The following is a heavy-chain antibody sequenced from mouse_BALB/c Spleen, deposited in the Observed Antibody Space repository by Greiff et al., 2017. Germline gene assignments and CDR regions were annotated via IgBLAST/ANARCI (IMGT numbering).Heavy chain of an antibody. CDR2: INPYNDGT. D-gene: IGHD2-3*01. V-gene: IGHV1-14*01. CDR1: GYTFTSYV. CDR3: ARPIYDGYPYAMDY. J-gene: IGHJ4*01. Sequence: LVESGPELVKPGASVKMSCKASGYTFTSYVMHWVKQKPGQGLEWIGYINPYNDGTKYNEKFKGKATLTSDKSSSTAYMELSSLTSEDSAVYYCARPIYDGYPYAMDYWGQGTSVTVSS.